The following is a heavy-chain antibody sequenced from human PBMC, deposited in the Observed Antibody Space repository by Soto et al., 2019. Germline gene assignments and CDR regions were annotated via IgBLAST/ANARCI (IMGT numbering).Heavy chain of an antibody. CDR1: GGTFSSYA. Sequence: SVKVSCKASGGTFSSYAISWVRQAPGQGLEWMGGIIPIFGTANYARKFQGRVTITADESTSTAYMELSSLRSEDTAVYYCTRVHYGPSASMVFFDYWGQGTLVTVSS. V-gene: IGHV1-69*13. D-gene: IGHD3-10*01. CDR2: IIPIFGTA. CDR3: TRVHYGPSASMVFFDY. J-gene: IGHJ4*02.